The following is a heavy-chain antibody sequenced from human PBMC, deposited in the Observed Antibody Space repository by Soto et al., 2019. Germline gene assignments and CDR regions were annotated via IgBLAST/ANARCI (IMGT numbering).Heavy chain of an antibody. CDR1: RITFIGYW. CDR3: ARDDIHCSGGRCYGVPMDV. Sequence: PGGSLRLSCVASRITFIGYWMSWVRQAPGRGLEWVATIRQDGGQMYYVDSVKGRFTISRDRAKNTLYLQMNSLRAEDTAVYYCARDDIHCSGGRCYGVPMDVWGKGTTVTVSS. V-gene: IGHV3-7*04. CDR2: IRQDGGQM. J-gene: IGHJ6*03. D-gene: IGHD2-15*01.